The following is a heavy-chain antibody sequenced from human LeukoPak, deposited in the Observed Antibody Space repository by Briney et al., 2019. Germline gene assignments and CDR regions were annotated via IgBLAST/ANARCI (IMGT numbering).Heavy chain of an antibody. J-gene: IGHJ6*03. D-gene: IGHD3-9*01. V-gene: IGHV3-21*01. CDR3: ARDRGLRYFDWLKPNPSRYYMDV. Sequence: PGGSLRLSCAASGFTFSSYSMNWVRQAPGKGLEWASSISSSSSYIYYADSVKGRFTISRDNAKNSLYLQMNSLRAEDTAVYYCARDRGLRYFDWLKPNPSRYYMDVWGKGTTVTVSS. CDR2: ISSSSSYI. CDR1: GFTFSSYS.